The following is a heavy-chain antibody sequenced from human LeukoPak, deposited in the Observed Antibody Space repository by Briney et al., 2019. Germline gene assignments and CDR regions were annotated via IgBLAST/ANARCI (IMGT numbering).Heavy chain of an antibody. Sequence: GASLRLSCAASGFTFSSYAMSWVRQAPGKGLEWVSAISGSGGSTYYADSVKGRFTISRDNSKNTLYLQMNSLRAEDTAVYYCAKDQVCSGGSCYFDYWGQGTLVTVSS. CDR3: AKDQVCSGGSCYFDY. CDR2: ISGSGGST. J-gene: IGHJ4*02. D-gene: IGHD2-15*01. V-gene: IGHV3-23*01. CDR1: GFTFSSYA.